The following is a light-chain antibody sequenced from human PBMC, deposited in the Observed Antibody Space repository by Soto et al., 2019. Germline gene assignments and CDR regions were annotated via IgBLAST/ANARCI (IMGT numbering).Light chain of an antibody. J-gene: IGKJ1*01. Sequence: IGLTQTTAALCWSRGEGASLSCTASQSVSSSYLAWYQQKPGQAPRLLIYGASSRATGIPDRFSGSGSGTEFNLTISSLPSEYFAVYYCHQANDRWTLGQGTKVDIK. V-gene: IGKV3-20*01. CDR2: GAS. CDR1: QSVSSSY. CDR3: HQANDRWT.